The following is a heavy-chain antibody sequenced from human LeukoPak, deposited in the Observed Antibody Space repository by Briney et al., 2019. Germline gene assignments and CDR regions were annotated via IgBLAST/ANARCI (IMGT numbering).Heavy chain of an antibody. CDR1: GYTFTGYY. Sequence: GASVKVSCKASGYTFTGYYMHWVRQAPGQGLEWMGWMNPNSGHTGYAQKFQGRVTMTRNTSVSTAYMELSSLTSEDTAVYYCTRNTAGARYFQRWGQGTLVTVSS. CDR2: MNPNSGHT. V-gene: IGHV1-8*02. J-gene: IGHJ1*01. D-gene: IGHD5-18*01. CDR3: TRNTAGARYFQR.